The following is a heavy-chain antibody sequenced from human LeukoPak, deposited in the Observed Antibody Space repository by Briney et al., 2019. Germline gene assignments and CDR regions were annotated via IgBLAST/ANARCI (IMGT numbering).Heavy chain of an antibody. CDR2: IYYSGST. CDR1: GGSISSYY. Sequence: SETLSLTCTVSGGSISSYYRSWIRQPPGKGLEWIGYIYYSGSTNHNPSLKSRVTISVDTSKNQFSLKLSSVTAADTAVYYCARERMTHCSSTSCYKGRAFDIWGQGTMVTVSS. J-gene: IGHJ3*02. V-gene: IGHV4-59*01. D-gene: IGHD2-2*02. CDR3: ARERMTHCSSTSCYKGRAFDI.